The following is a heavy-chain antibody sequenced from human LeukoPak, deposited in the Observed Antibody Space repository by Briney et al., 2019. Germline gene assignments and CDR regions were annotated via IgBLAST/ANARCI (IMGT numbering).Heavy chain of an antibody. J-gene: IGHJ3*02. V-gene: IGHV1-8*01. D-gene: IGHD6-13*01. CDR1: GYTFTSYD. CDR2: MNPNSGNT. CDR3: AGSWSPYDAFDI. Sequence: ASVKVSCKASGYTFTSYDINWVRQATGQGLEWMGWMNPNSGNTGYAQKFQGRVTMTRNTSISTAYMELSSLRSEDTAVYYCAGSWSPYDAFDIWGQGTMVTVSS.